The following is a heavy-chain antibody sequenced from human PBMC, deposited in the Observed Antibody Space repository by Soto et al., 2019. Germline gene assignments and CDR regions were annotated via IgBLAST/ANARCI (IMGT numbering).Heavy chain of an antibody. CDR3: ARDIGYINGSTRGWFDP. V-gene: IGHV4-4*07. Sequence: PENLGDTWRGSGGPLSRCCRSGCWESVGKGLEWIGRICTRGNINYNPSLKSRVTMSVDTSKNQFSLKLSSVTAADTAVYYCARDIGYINGSTRGWFDPWGQGILVTVS. CDR1: GGPLSRCC. CDR2: ICTRGNI. J-gene: IGHJ5*02. D-gene: IGHD6-19*01.